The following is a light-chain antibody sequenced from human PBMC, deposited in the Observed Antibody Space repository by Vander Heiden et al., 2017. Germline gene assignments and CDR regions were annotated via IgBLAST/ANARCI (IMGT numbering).Light chain of an antibody. CDR2: AAS. Sequence: EIVLTQSPATLSLSPGERATLSCRASQSVSSYLGWYQQKPGQAPRLLINAASTRATGIPARFSGGGSGTDFTLTISSLEPEDFAVYYCQQGSSWPFTFGQGTKLEIK. CDR3: QQGSSWPFT. J-gene: IGKJ2*01. CDR1: QSVSSY. V-gene: IGKV3-11*01.